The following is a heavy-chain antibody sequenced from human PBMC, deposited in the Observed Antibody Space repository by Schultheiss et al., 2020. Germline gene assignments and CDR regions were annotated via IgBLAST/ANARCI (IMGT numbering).Heavy chain of an antibody. CDR2: IYHCGST. CDR1: GGSISSSNW. V-gene: IGHV4-4*02. CDR3: ARDPLGWSRRGYFDY. Sequence: SETLSLTCAVSGGSISSSNWWSWVRQPPGKGLEYIGYIYHCGSTCYNPSLRSRVTISVDTSKNQFSLKLSSVTAADTAVYYCARDPLGWSRRGYFDYWGQGTLVTVSS. D-gene: IGHD2-15*01. J-gene: IGHJ4*02.